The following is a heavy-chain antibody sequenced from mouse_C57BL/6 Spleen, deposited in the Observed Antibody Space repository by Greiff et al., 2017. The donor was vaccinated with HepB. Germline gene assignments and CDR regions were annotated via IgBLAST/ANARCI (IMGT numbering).Heavy chain of an antibody. CDR1: GYTFTSYW. V-gene: IGHV1-55*01. CDR2: IYPGSGST. J-gene: IGHJ4*01. Sequence: QVQLKQSGAELVKPGASVKMSCKASGYTFTSYWITWVKQRPGQGLEWIGDIYPGSGSTNYNEKFKSKATLTVDTSSSTAYMQLSSLTSEDSAVYYCARRRTGYYAMDYWGQGTSVTVSS. CDR3: ARRRTGYYAMDY. D-gene: IGHD4-1*01.